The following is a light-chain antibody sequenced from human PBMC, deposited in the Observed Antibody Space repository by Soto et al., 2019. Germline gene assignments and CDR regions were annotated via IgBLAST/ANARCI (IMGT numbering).Light chain of an antibody. CDR3: LQESNYPLT. V-gene: IGKV1-6*01. J-gene: IGKJ4*01. CDR2: SAS. CDR1: QGVRDD. Sequence: IQMTQSPSSLSASVGDRVTITCRASQGVRDDVGWYQQKPGKAPKLLIYSASTLQSGVPSRFSGSGSGTDFTLTISGLHPEDFATYYCLQESNYPLTFGGGTKEEIK.